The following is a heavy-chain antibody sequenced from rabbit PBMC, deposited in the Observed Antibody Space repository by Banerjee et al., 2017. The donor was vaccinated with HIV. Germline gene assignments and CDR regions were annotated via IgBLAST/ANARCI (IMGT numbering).Heavy chain of an antibody. CDR3: ARHSYSSGWGRYFNL. D-gene: IGHD4-1*01. V-gene: IGHV1S7*01. CDR2: IYAGEGST. CDR1: GFDFSNCY. J-gene: IGHJ4*01. Sequence: QLKETGGGLVQPGGSLTLSCKASGFDFSNCYMSWVRQAPGKGLEWIGTIYAGEGSTDYASWVNGRFTISSDNAQNTVDLQMNSLTAADTATYFCARHSYSSGWGRYFNLWGPGTLVTVS.